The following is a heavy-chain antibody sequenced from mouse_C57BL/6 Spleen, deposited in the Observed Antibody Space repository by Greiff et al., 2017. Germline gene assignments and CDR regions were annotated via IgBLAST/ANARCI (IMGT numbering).Heavy chain of an antibody. Sequence: QVQLQQPGAELVKPGASVKLSCKASGYTFTSYWMQWVKQRPGQGLEWIGEIDPSDSYTNYNQKFKGKATLTVDTSSSTAYMQLSSLTSEDSAVYYCARKGSNYLGWYFDVWGTGTTVTVSS. D-gene: IGHD2-5*01. CDR3: ARKGSNYLGWYFDV. CDR1: GYTFTSYW. CDR2: IDPSDSYT. V-gene: IGHV1-50*01. J-gene: IGHJ1*03.